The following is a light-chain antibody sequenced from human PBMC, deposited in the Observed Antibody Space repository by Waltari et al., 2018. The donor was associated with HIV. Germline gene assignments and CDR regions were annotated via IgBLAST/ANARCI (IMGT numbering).Light chain of an antibody. J-gene: IGKJ1*01. V-gene: IGKV3-15*01. Sequence: EVVMTQSPATLSVSPGDSATLSCRASHSVGSNLAWYQQKPGQAPRLLIFGASTRATVIPARFSGSGSRTEFTLTISFLQSEEFAVYYCQQYNSWPPAFAFGEGTNVEIK. CDR2: GAS. CDR1: HSVGSN. CDR3: QQYNSWPPAFA.